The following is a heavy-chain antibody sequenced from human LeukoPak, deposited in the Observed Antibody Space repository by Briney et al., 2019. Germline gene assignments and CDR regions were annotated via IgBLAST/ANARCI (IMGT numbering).Heavy chain of an antibody. CDR3: ARGSIAAAGTLGN. CDR1: GGSISSGDYY. Sequence: PSETLSLTCTVSGGSISSGDYYWSWIRQPPGKGLERIGYIYYSGSTYYNPSLKSRVTISVDTSKNQFSLKPSSVTAADTAVYYCARGSIAAAGTLGNWGQGTLVTVSS. CDR2: IYYSGST. V-gene: IGHV4-30-4*01. D-gene: IGHD6-13*01. J-gene: IGHJ4*02.